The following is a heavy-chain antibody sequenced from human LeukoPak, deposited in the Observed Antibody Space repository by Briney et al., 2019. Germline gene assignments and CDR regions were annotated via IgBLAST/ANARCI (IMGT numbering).Heavy chain of an antibody. CDR1: GFTFSSYA. V-gene: IGHV3-30*04. J-gene: IGHJ4*02. D-gene: IGHD3-22*01. Sequence: PGGSLRLSCAASGFTFSSYAMHWVRQAPGKGLEWVAVISKDGSNKYYADSVKGRFTISRDNSKNTLYLQMNSLRAEDTAIYYCARATYYYDSSGYYSDDWGQGTLVTVSS. CDR2: ISKDGSNK. CDR3: ARATYYYDSSGYYSDD.